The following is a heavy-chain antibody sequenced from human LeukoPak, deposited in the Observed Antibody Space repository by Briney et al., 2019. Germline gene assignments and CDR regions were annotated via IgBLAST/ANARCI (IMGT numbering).Heavy chain of an antibody. Sequence: GRSLRLSCAASGFTFSSYAMHWVRQAPGKGLEWVAVISYDGSNKYYADSVKGRFTISRDNSKNTLYLQMNSLRAEDTAVYYCARTLRGGGALDYWGQGTLVTVSS. J-gene: IGHJ4*02. CDR3: ARTLRGGGALDY. CDR1: GFTFSSYA. CDR2: ISYDGSNK. V-gene: IGHV3-30*04. D-gene: IGHD3-16*01.